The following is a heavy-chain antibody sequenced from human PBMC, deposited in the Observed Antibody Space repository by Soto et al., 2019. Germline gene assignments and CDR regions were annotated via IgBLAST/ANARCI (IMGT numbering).Heavy chain of an antibody. CDR1: GGSISSGSYY. J-gene: IGHJ5*02. V-gene: IGHV4-39*01. CDR2: IYYSGST. Sequence: QLQLQESGPGLVKPSETLSLTCTVSGGSISSGSYYWGWIRQPPGKGLEWIGSIYYSGSTYYNPSLKSRVTISVDTSKNQFSLKLSSVTAADTAVFYCARHAWFGEFDPWGQGTLVTVSS. D-gene: IGHD3-10*01. CDR3: ARHAWFGEFDP.